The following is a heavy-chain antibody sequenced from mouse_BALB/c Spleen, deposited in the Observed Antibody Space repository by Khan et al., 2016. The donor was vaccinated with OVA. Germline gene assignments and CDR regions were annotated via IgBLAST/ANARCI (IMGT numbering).Heavy chain of an antibody. J-gene: IGHJ2*01. V-gene: IGHV5-17*02. CDR1: GFTFSRFG. Sequence: EVELVESGGGLVQPGGSRKLSCAASGFTFSRFGMHWVRQAPEKGLEWVAYISSGSSTIYYADTVKGRFTISRDNPKNTLLLQVTSLRSEDTAMYYCARDSNFDYWGQGTTLTVSS. CDR3: ARDSNFDY. CDR2: ISSGSSTI.